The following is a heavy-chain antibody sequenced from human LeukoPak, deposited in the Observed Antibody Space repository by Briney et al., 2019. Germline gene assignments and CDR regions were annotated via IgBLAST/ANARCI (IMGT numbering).Heavy chain of an antibody. D-gene: IGHD3-16*01. CDR2: TSSSGSTI. Sequence: GGSLRLSCAAPGFTFSRFTMSWVRQAPGKGLEWVSYTSSSGSTIYYADSVKGRFTISRDNAKNSLYLQMNSLRAEDTAVYYCARLRYPYDYYYMDVWDKGSTVTVSS. CDR3: ARLRYPYDYYYMDV. CDR1: GFTFSRFT. V-gene: IGHV3-48*04. J-gene: IGHJ6*03.